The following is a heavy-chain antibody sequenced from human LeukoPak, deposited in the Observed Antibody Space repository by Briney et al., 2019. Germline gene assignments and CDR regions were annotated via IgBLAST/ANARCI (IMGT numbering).Heavy chain of an antibody. Sequence: ASVKVSCKASGYTFTSYGISWVRQAPGQGLEWMGWISAXXGNTNYAQKLQGRVTMTTDTSTSTAYMELRSLRSDDTAVYYCARAPRDMVTMIVXVXPWFDYWGQGTLVTVSS. CDR2: ISAXXGNT. CDR1: GYTFTSYG. CDR3: ARAPRDMVTMIVXVXPWFDY. J-gene: IGHJ4*02. V-gene: IGHV1-18*01. D-gene: IGHD3-22*01.